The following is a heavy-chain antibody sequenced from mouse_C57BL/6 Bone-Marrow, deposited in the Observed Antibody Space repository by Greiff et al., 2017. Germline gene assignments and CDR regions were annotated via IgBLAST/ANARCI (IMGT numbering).Heavy chain of an antibody. V-gene: IGHV5-16*01. D-gene: IGHD2-1*01. CDR3: ARVFYYGNYDYFDY. CDR1: GFTFSDYY. J-gene: IGHJ2*01. CDR2: INYDGSST. Sequence: DVMLVESEGGLVQPGSSMKLSCTASGFTFSDYYMAWVRQVPEKGLEWVANINYDGSSTYYLDSLKSRFIISRDNAKNILYLQMSSLKSEDTATYYCARVFYYGNYDYFDYWGQGTTLTVSS.